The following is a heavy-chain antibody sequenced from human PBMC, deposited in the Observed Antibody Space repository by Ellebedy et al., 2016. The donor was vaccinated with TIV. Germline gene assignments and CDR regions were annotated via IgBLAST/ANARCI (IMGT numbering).Heavy chain of an antibody. V-gene: IGHV1-58*01. Sequence: ASVKVPCXASGFTFTSSAVQWVRQARGQRLEWIGWIVVGSGNTNYAQKFQERVTITRDMSTSTAYVELSSLRSEDTAVYYCAADPGPYYDILTGYYRDVYYLDYWGQGTLVTVSS. CDR1: GFTFTSSA. CDR3: AADPGPYYDILTGYYRDVYYLDY. J-gene: IGHJ4*02. D-gene: IGHD3-9*01. CDR2: IVVGSGNT.